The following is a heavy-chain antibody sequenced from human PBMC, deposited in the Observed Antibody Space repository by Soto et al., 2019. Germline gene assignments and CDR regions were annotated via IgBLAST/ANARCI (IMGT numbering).Heavy chain of an antibody. CDR1: VGSISSYY. J-gene: IGHJ4*02. CDR3: ARTGEEVAGTPLYYFDY. Sequence: SETLSLTCTVSVGSISSYYWSWIRQPAGKGLEWIGRIYTSGSTNYNPSLKSRVTMSVDTSKNQFSLKLSSVTAADTAVYYCARTGEEVAGTPLYYFDYWGQGTLVTVSS. V-gene: IGHV4-4*07. CDR2: IYTSGST. D-gene: IGHD6-19*01.